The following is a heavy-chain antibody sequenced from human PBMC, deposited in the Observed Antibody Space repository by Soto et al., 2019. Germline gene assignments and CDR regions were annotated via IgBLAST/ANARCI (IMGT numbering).Heavy chain of an antibody. CDR1: GGSFSGYY. Sequence: SSETLSLTCAVYGGSFSGYYWSWIRQPPGKGLEWIGEINHSGSTNYNPSLKSRVTISVDTSKNQFSLKLSSVTAADTAVYYCARARYYDILTGYSYYYYGMDVWGQGTTVTVSS. CDR3: ARARYYDILTGYSYYYYGMDV. V-gene: IGHV4-34*01. D-gene: IGHD3-9*01. J-gene: IGHJ6*02. CDR2: INHSGST.